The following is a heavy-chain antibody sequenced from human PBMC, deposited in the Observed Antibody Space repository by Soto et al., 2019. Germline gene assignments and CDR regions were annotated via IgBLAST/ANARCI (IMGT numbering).Heavy chain of an antibody. Sequence: QVQLQQWGAGLLKPSETLSLTCAVYCGSFSSYYWSWIRQPPGNGLEWIGEINHSGSTNYNPSLKSRVTMSVDTSKNQFSLKLSSVTAADTAVYYCARTSRFDCWGQGTLVTVSS. CDR2: INHSGST. V-gene: IGHV4-34*01. J-gene: IGHJ4*02. CDR1: CGSFSSYY. D-gene: IGHD6-6*01. CDR3: ARTSRFDC.